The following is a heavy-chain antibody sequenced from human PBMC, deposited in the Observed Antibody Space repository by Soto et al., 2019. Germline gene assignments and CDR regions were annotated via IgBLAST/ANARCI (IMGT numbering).Heavy chain of an antibody. CDR1: GFTFINYA. V-gene: IGHV3-23*01. J-gene: IGHJ2*01. CDR2: ISGGGDRT. D-gene: IGHD2-2*01. Sequence: EVQLLESGGGLVQPGGSLRLSCVGSGFTFINYAMNWVRQTPGKGLEWVSGISGGGDRTFDADSVKGRFTISRDNSKNTAKLQMNSLRADDTAVYYCARKVLGSTSRPDWWYFDLWGRGTLVTVSS. CDR3: ARKVLGSTSRPDWWYFDL.